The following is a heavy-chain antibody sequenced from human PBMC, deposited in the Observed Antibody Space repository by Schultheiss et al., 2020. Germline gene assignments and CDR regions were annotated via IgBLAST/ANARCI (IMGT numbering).Heavy chain of an antibody. J-gene: IGHJ2*01. D-gene: IGHD4-17*01. CDR2: IYHSGST. CDR3: ARLGTTCWYFDL. V-gene: IGHV4-4*02. CDR1: GGSISSSNW. Sequence: SETLSLTCTVSGGSISSSNWWSWVRQPPGKGLEWIGEIYHSGSTNYNPSLKSRVTISVDKSKNQFSLKLSSVTAADTAVYYCARLGTTCWYFDLWGRGTLVTVSS.